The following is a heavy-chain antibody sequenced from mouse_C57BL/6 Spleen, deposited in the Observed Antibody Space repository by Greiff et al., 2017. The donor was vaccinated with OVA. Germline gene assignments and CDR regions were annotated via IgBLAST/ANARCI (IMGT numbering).Heavy chain of an antibody. Sequence: VQLQQPGAELVKPGASVKLSCKASGYTFTSYWMQWVKQRPGQGLEWIGEIDPSDSYTNYNQKFKGKATLTVDTSSSTAYMQLSSLTSEDSAVYYCARWGYYCSSNWYFDVWGTGTTVTVSS. CDR3: ARWGYYCSSNWYFDV. J-gene: IGHJ1*03. V-gene: IGHV1-50*01. CDR1: GYTFTSYW. D-gene: IGHD1-1*01. CDR2: IDPSDSYT.